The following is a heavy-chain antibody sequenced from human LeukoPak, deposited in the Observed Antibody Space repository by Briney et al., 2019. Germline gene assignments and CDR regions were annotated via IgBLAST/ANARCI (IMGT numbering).Heavy chain of an antibody. CDR2: INYNSCGT. CDR3: ARDSYYYDSSGYYLSYLNAFDI. Sequence: ASVKVTCKASGGTFTGYYMHWVRQAPAQGLEWMGWINYNSCGTNYARKFQGGVIMTRDTFISTAYMELSRLRSDDTAVYYCARDSYYYDSSGYYLSYLNAFDIWGQGTMVTVSS. CDR1: GGTFTGYY. V-gene: IGHV1-2*02. D-gene: IGHD3-22*01. J-gene: IGHJ3*02.